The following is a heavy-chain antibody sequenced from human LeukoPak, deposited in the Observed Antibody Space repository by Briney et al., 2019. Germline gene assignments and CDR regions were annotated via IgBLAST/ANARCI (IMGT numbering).Heavy chain of an antibody. CDR1: GFTFSSYA. CDR2: ISGSGGST. Sequence: GGSLRLSCAASGFTFSSYAMSWVRQAPGKGLEWVSAISGSGGSTYYADSVKGRLTVSRDNSKNTLYLQMNSLRAEDTAVYYCEIYSSGWYSDYWGQGTLVTVSS. D-gene: IGHD6-19*01. CDR3: EIYSSGWYSDY. V-gene: IGHV3-23*01. J-gene: IGHJ4*02.